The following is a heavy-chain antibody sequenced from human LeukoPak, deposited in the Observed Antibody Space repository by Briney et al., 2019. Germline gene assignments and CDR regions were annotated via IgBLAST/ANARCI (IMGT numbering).Heavy chain of an antibody. CDR3: ARKPIFGSGGHWYYFDY. CDR1: GGSITSSDYY. J-gene: IGHJ4*02. CDR2: ISYSRAA. V-gene: IGHV4-39*01. D-gene: IGHD3-10*01. Sequence: PSETLSLTCTVSGGSITSSDYYWGWIRQPPGKGLEWIASISYSRAAYYNPSLKSRVTVPVDTTNNQFSLKLSSVTAADTAMYYCARKPIFGSGGHWYYFDYWGQGTLVTVSS.